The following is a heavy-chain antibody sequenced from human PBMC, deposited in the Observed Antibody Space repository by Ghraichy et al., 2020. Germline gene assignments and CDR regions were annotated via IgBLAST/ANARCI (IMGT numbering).Heavy chain of an antibody. J-gene: IGHJ4*02. V-gene: IGHV2-5*02. Sequence: SGPTLVKPTQTLTLTCTLSGLSVSATGVAVGWIRQPPGKALEWLALIFWDDEQRYSPSLKTRLTITKDTSKNQVVLKMYNMDPVDTATYYCAQFHYHDSTFYNLDYWGQGTVGTVSS. CDR1: GLSVSATGVA. CDR2: IFWDDEQ. D-gene: IGHD3-22*01. CDR3: AQFHYHDSTFYNLDY.